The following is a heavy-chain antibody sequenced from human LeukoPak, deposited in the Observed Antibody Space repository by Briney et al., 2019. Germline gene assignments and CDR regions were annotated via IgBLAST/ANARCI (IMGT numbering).Heavy chain of an antibody. J-gene: IGHJ4*02. D-gene: IGHD3-22*01. Sequence: PGGSLRLSCVASGFTFSNYWMHWVRQPPGKGLVWVSRIYVDGRTTNYADPVKGRFTISRDNAKNTVYLEMNSLRAEDTAVYYCARGEYYYDSSGSQIFDYWGQGTLVTVSS. V-gene: IGHV3-74*01. CDR2: IYVDGRTT. CDR1: GFTFSNYW. CDR3: ARGEYYYDSSGSQIFDY.